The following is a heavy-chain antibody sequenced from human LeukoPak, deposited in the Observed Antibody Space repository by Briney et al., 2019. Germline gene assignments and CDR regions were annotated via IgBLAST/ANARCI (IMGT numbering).Heavy chain of an antibody. Sequence: ASVKVSCEASGYTFTSYAIQWVRQTPGQRLEWMGWINAGHGNTKYSQKFQGRVTITRDTSASTAYMELRSLRSDDTAVYYCARVLERTSRTEDYWGQGTLVTVSS. D-gene: IGHD1-1*01. CDR1: GYTFTSYA. CDR2: INAGHGNT. V-gene: IGHV1-3*01. CDR3: ARVLERTSRTEDY. J-gene: IGHJ4*02.